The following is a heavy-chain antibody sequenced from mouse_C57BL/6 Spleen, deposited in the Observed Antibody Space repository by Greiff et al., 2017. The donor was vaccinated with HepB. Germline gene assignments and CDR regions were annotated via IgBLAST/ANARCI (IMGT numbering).Heavy chain of an antibody. D-gene: IGHD3-2*02. CDR2: INPSSGYT. J-gene: IGHJ2*01. V-gene: IGHV1-7*01. CDR1: GYTFPSYW. CDR3: ARGGDSSGYPDY. Sequence: VQLQESGAELAKPGASVKLSCKASGYTFPSYWLHGVKQRPGRGLEWIGYINPSSGYTKYNQKFKDKATLTADKSSSTAYMQLSSLTYEDSAVYYCARGGDSSGYPDYWGQGTTLTVSS.